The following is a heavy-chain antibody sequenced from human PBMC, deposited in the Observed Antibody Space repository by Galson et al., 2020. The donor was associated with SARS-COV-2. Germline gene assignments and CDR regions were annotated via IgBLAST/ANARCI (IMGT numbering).Heavy chain of an antibody. V-gene: IGHV4-39*01. D-gene: IGHD3-10*01. Sequence: SETLSLTCTVFGGSISTVSYYWGWIRQPPGKGLEWIGSINYSGTTYRNPSLKSRVTISVDTSKNQFSLELSSVTAADTAVYYCARQKGKDGLYYVYMDVWGKGTTVSISS. J-gene: IGHJ6*03. CDR3: ARQKGKDGLYYVYMDV. CDR1: GGSISTVSYY. CDR2: INYSGTT.